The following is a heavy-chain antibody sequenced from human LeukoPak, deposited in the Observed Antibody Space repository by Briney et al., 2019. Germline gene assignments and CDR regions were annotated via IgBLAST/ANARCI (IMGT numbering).Heavy chain of an antibody. CDR2: INHSGSN. J-gene: IGHJ4*02. Sequence: PSETLSLTCAVYGGSFSGYYWSWIRQPPGKGLEWIGEINHSGSNNYNPSLKSRVTISVDTSKNQFSLKLSSVTAADTAVYYCARERPSYYDILTGYYPRSLPYYFDYWGQGTLVTVSS. V-gene: IGHV4-34*01. CDR3: ARERPSYYDILTGYYPRSLPYYFDY. D-gene: IGHD3-9*01. CDR1: GGSFSGYY.